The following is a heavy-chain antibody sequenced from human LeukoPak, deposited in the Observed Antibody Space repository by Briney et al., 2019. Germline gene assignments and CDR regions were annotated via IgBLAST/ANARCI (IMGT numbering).Heavy chain of an antibody. CDR3: AKAPPYYSDSSGYFQH. Sequence: GRSLRLSCAASGFTFDDSAMHWVRQVPGKGLEWVSGISWNSGIIDYADSVKGRFTISRDNAKNSLYLQMNNLRPDYTAFYYCAKAPPYYSDSSGYFQHWGQGTLVTVSS. CDR2: ISWNSGII. J-gene: IGHJ1*01. V-gene: IGHV3-9*01. CDR1: GFTFDDSA. D-gene: IGHD3-22*01.